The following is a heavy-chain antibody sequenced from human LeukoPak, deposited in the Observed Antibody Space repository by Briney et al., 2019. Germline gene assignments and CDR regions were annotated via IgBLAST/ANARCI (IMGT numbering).Heavy chain of an antibody. D-gene: IGHD3-10*01. CDR3: ARSRMVRGVMSWFDP. Sequence: GASVKVSCKASGYTFTGYYMHWVPQAPGQRLEWMGWINPNSGGTNYAQKFQGRVTMTRDTSISTAYMELSRLRSDDTAVYYCARSRMVRGVMSWFDPWGQGTLVTVSS. CDR1: GYTFTGYY. J-gene: IGHJ5*02. V-gene: IGHV1-2*02. CDR2: INPNSGGT.